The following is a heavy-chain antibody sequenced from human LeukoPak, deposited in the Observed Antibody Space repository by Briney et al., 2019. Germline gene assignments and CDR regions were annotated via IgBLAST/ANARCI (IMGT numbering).Heavy chain of an antibody. CDR1: GGSMTDGDYY. V-gene: IGHV4-39*07. CDR3: ARTLLPAVKGAFDI. Sequence: SETLSLTCSVSGGSMTDGDYYWGWVRQSPGTGLQWIATSYQGASLKSRVTISLDTSKNQFSLRLTSVTAADTAVYYCARTLLPAVKGAFDIWGQGTMVTVSS. J-gene: IGHJ3*02. CDR2: S. D-gene: IGHD3-22*01.